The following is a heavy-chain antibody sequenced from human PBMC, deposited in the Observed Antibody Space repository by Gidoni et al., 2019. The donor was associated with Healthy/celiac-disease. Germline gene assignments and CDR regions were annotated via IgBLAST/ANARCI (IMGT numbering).Heavy chain of an antibody. CDR3: ARGRYDSSGYGLFLVY. CDR2: ISSSRSYT. CDR1: GFTFRDYY. D-gene: IGHD3-22*01. V-gene: IGHV3-11*05. Sequence: QVQLVESGGGLVNPGGSLRLSCAASGFTFRDYYMSWIRQAPGKGPEWVSYISSSRSYTNYADSVKGRFTISRDNAKNSLYLQMNSLRAEDTAVYYCARGRYDSSGYGLFLVYWGQGTLVTVSS. J-gene: IGHJ4*02.